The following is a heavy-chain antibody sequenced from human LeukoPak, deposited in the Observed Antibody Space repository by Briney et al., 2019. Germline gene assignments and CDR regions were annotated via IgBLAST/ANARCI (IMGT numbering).Heavy chain of an antibody. CDR3: ARGWVVPAAIPFDY. Sequence: PGGSLRLSCAASGFTFSSYAMHWVRQAPGKGLEWVAVISYDGSNKYYADSVKGRFTISRDNSKNTLYLQMNSLRAEDTAVYYCARGWVVPAAIPFDYWGQGTLVTVSS. J-gene: IGHJ4*02. CDR1: GFTFSSYA. V-gene: IGHV3-30*01. D-gene: IGHD2-2*01. CDR2: ISYDGSNK.